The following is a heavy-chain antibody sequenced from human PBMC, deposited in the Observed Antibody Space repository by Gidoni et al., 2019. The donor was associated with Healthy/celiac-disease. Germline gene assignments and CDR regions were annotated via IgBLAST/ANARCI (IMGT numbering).Heavy chain of an antibody. CDR3: ARGDFGVAPGMDDAFDI. D-gene: IGHD3-3*01. CDR1: GFTFSSYW. CDR2: IKQDGSEK. J-gene: IGHJ3*02. Sequence: EVQLVESGGGLVQPGGSLRLSCAASGFTFSSYWMSWVRQAPGKGLEWVANIKQDGSEKYYVDSVKGRFTISRDNAKNSLYLQMNSLRAEDTAVYYCARGDFGVAPGMDDAFDIWGQGTMVTVSS. V-gene: IGHV3-7*03.